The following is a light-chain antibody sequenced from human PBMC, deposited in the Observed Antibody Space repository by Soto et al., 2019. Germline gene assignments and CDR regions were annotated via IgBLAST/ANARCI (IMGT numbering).Light chain of an antibody. V-gene: IGKV3-20*01. CDR1: QSVSSSQ. CDR3: QQYGSSSWT. CDR2: GAS. J-gene: IGKJ1*01. Sequence: EIVLTQSPGTLSLSPGEGATLSCRACQSVSSSQLAWFQQKPGQAPRLLVYGASSRATGIPDRFSGSVSGTDFTLAISRLEPEDFAVYYCQQYGSSSWTFGQGTKVDIK.